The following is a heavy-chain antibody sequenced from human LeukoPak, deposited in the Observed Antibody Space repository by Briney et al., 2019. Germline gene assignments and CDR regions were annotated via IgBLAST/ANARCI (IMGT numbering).Heavy chain of an antibody. CDR3: ARVSVAHEIVAVDYFES. J-gene: IGHJ4*02. CDR1: GFSVNNADY. Sequence: PSETLSLTCSVSGFSVNNADYWAWVRQPPGKRLEWIGNISRSGITSYNPSLNSRITISVDRPKNQISLKVRSATAADTAIYYCARVSVAHEIVAVDYFESWGQGTLVTVSP. CDR2: ISRSGIT. D-gene: IGHD2-15*01. V-gene: IGHV4-38-2*02.